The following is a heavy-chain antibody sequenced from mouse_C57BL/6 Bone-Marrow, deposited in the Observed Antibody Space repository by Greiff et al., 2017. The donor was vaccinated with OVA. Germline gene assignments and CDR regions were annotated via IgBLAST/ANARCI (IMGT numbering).Heavy chain of an antibody. CDR2: IYPGSGST. CDR1: GYTFTSYW. D-gene: IGHD2-1*01. J-gene: IGHJ3*01. Sequence: QVQLQQPGAELVKPGASVKMSCKASGYTFTSYWITWVKQRPGQGLEWIGDIYPGSGSTNYNEKFKSKATLTVDTSSSTAYMQLSSLTSEDSAVYYCARSDYGNYEWFAYWGQGTLVTGSA. CDR3: ARSDYGNYEWFAY. V-gene: IGHV1-55*01.